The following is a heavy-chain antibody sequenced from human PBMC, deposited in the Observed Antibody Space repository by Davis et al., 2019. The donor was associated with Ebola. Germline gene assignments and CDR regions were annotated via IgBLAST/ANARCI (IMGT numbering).Heavy chain of an antibody. J-gene: IGHJ4*02. CDR3: ARAQFPTTSDH. CDR2: ISAYNGNT. CDR1: GYTFTSYA. Sequence: ASVKVSCKASGYTFTSYAMNWVRQAPGQGLEWMGWISAYNGNTNYAQRFQDRVTMTTDTATNTAYMEVRGLRSDDTAVYYCARAQFPTTSDHWGQGTLVTVSS. V-gene: IGHV1-18*01. D-gene: IGHD1-1*01.